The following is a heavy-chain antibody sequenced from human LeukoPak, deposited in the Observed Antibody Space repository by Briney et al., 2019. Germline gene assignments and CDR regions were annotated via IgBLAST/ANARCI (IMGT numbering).Heavy chain of an antibody. Sequence: GGSLRLSCAASGFTFSTYGMHWVRQAPGKGLEWVAFIRYDGNNKYYADSVKGRFTISRDNSKNMLYLEMKSLRPEDTAVYYCAKNGPDYIWGNYLDYWGQGTLATVSS. V-gene: IGHV3-30*02. J-gene: IGHJ4*02. D-gene: IGHD3-16*01. CDR1: GFTFSTYG. CDR2: IRYDGNNK. CDR3: AKNGPDYIWGNYLDY.